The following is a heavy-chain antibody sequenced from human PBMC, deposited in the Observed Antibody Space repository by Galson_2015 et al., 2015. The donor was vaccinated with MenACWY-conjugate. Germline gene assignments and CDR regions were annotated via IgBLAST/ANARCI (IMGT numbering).Heavy chain of an antibody. D-gene: IGHD3-22*01. J-gene: IGHJ1*01. CDR2: ISSSGNTI. CDR3: ARGVYDSSGYYFP. Sequence: SLRLSCAASGFTFSSYDMNWVRQAPGKGLEWVSYISSSGNTIYYADSVKGRFTISRDNAKNSLYLQMNSLRAEGTAVYYCARGVYDSSGYYFPWGQGTLVTVSS. CDR1: GFTFSSYD. V-gene: IGHV3-48*03.